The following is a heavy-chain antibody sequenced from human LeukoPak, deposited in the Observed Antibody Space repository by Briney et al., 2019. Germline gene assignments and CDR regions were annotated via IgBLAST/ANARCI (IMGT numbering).Heavy chain of an antibody. CDR3: ARAPDCSGGSCYRYNWFDP. CDR2: IIPIFGTA. J-gene: IGHJ5*02. V-gene: IGHV1-69*06. CDR1: GGSFSCYA. Sequence: EASVKVSCKASGGSFSCYAISWVRQAPGQGLEWMGAIIPIFGTANYAQKFQGRVTITADKSTSTAYMELSSLRSEDTAVYYCARAPDCSGGSCYRYNWFDPWGQGTLVTVSS. D-gene: IGHD2-15*01.